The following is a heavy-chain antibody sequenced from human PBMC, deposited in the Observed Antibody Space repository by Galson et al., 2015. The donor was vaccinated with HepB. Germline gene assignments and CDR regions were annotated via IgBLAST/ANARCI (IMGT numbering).Heavy chain of an antibody. CDR3: ARVLYYDNSAYAY. Sequence: SLRLSCAASGFTFSNYGMNWVRQAPGKGLEWVSSISGTSSHIYYADPVKGRFTVSRDNAKNSLFLHMNSLRAEDAAVYYCARVLYYDNSAYAYWGQGTLVTVSS. J-gene: IGHJ4*02. V-gene: IGHV3-21*06. CDR2: ISGTSSHI. CDR1: GFTFSNYG. D-gene: IGHD3-22*01.